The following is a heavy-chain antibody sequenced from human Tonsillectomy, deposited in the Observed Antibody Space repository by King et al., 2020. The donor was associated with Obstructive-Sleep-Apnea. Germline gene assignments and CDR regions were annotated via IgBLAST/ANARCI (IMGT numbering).Heavy chain of an antibody. J-gene: IGHJ5*02. CDR2: ISSSGSTI. CDR1: GFTFSTYS. D-gene: IGHD1-26*01. CDR3: ARERIVEGRGRFDP. Sequence: VQLVESGGGLVQPGGSLRLSCAASGFTFSTYSMNWVRQAPGKGLEWVSYISSSGSTINYADSVKGRFTISRDNAENSLYLQMNSLRAEDTAAYYRARERIVEGRGRFDPWGQGTLVTVSS. V-gene: IGHV3-48*04.